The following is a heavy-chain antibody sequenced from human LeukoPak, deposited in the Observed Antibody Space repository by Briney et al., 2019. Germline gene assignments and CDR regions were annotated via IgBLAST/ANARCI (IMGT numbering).Heavy chain of an antibody. V-gene: IGHV1-69*05. D-gene: IGHD2-2*01. Sequence: SVKVSCKASGGTFSSYSITWVRQAPGQGLEWMGGIMPLFNTANYAQQFQGRVTITTDESTSTAYMELSSLRSEDTAVYYCARGYQPLLTYNWFDPWGQGTLVTVSS. CDR3: ARGYQPLLTYNWFDP. J-gene: IGHJ5*02. CDR2: IMPLFNTA. CDR1: GGTFSSYS.